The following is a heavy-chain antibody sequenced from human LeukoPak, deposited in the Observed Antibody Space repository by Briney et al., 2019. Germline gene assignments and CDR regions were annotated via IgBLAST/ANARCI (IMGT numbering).Heavy chain of an antibody. V-gene: IGHV3-53*01. D-gene: IGHD3-22*01. J-gene: IGHJ4*02. CDR1: GFTVSSNY. Sequence: GGSLRLSCAASGFTVSSNYMSWVRQAPGKGLEWLSVIYSGVSTYYADSVKGRFTISRDNSKNTLYLQMNSLRAEDTAVYYCARENYYDSSGYYDYWGQGTLVTVSS. CDR3: ARENYYDSSGYYDY. CDR2: IYSGVST.